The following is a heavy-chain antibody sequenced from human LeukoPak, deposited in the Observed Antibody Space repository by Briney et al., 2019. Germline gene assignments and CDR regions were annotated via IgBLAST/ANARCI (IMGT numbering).Heavy chain of an antibody. CDR2: IIPILGIA. CDR3: ARAHTAMDDAFDI. Sequence: GASVKVSCKASGGTFSSYAISWVRQAPGQGLEWMGRIIPILGIANYVQKFQGRVTITADKSTSTAYMELSSLRSEDTAVYYCARAHTAMDDAFDIWGQGTMVTVSS. CDR1: GGTFSSYA. D-gene: IGHD5-18*01. V-gene: IGHV1-69*04. J-gene: IGHJ3*02.